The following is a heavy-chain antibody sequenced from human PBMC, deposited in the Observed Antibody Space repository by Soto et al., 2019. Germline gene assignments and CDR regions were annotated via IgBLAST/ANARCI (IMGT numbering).Heavy chain of an antibody. CDR3: ATMGTPVTGLYYFDY. CDR1: GGSISSGNLF. CDR2: ISYSGTT. Sequence: QVPLPEVGPRPVKPLQTPSLTCTVPGGSISSGNLFWSWVPPPPGKGLGWVGFISYSGTTHYSASLRSRVSISVDTSKNQFSLDLSSVTAADTAVYYCATMGTPVTGLYYFDYWGQGTLVTVSS. V-gene: IGHV4-30-4*01. J-gene: IGHJ4*02. D-gene: IGHD4-17*01.